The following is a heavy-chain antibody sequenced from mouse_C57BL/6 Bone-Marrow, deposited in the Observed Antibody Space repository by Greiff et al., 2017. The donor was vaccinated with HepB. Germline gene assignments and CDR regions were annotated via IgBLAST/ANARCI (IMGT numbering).Heavy chain of an antibody. Sequence: VQLQQSGAELVRPGASVTLSCKASGYTFTDYEMHWVKQTPVHGLEWIGAIDPETGGTAYNQKFKGKAILTADKSSSTAYMELRSLTSEDSAVYCCTTLGGYYFDYWGKGTTLTVSS. CDR3: TTLGGYYFDY. V-gene: IGHV1-15*01. CDR2: IDPETGGT. CDR1: GYTFTDYE. D-gene: IGHD3-3*01. J-gene: IGHJ2*01.